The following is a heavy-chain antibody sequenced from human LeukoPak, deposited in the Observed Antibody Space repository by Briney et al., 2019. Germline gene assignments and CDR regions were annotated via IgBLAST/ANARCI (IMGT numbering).Heavy chain of an antibody. V-gene: IGHV3-23*01. CDR3: AKSKTDYTDAFDI. Sequence: GGSLRLSCAASGFTVSSNYMSWVRQAPGKGLEWVSVISGSGGSTYYADSVKGRFTISRDNSKNTLYLQMNSLRAEDTAVYYCAKSKTDYTDAFDIWDQGTMVTVSS. CDR2: ISGSGGST. J-gene: IGHJ3*02. CDR1: GFTVSSNY. D-gene: IGHD4-11*01.